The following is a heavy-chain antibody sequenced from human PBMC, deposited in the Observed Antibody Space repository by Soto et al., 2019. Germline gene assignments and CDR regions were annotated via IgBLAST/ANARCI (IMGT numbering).Heavy chain of an antibody. J-gene: IGHJ4*02. CDR1: GYTFTRYY. CDR3: VRGGSPPFY. Sequence: QVQVVQSGAEVKKPGASVKVSCKASGYTFTRYYINWVRQAPGQGLEWMGIINPSGGSTSYAQNPQGRVTMTRDTSTSTVYMELTSLRSEDTAVYYCVRGGSPPFYWGQGTLVTVSS. CDR2: INPSGGST. V-gene: IGHV1-46*01. D-gene: IGHD6-6*01.